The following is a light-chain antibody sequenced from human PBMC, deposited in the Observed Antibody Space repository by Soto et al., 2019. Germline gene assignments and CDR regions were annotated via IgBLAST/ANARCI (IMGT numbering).Light chain of an antibody. CDR3: SSYSSSSTFYV. V-gene: IGLV2-14*01. CDR2: QVS. Sequence: QSALTQPASVSGSPGQSITISCTGTSSDIGGFYYVSWYQHHPGKDPKLMIYQVSNRPSGVSNRFSGSKSGNTASLTISGLQAEDEDDYFCSSYSSSSTFYVFGAGTKVTVL. CDR1: SSDIGGFYY. J-gene: IGLJ1*01.